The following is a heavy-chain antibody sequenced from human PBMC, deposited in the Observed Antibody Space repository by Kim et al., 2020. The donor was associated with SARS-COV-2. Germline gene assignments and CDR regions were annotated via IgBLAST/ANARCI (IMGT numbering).Heavy chain of an antibody. Sequence: SETLSLTCTVSGGSIRSSSHYWGWIRQPPGKWLEWIGSIHFSGSTYYNPSLKSRVSISLDTSKNQFSLKLSSVTAADTAVYYCARPYNNGWYYFDFWGQGTLVTVSS. D-gene: IGHD6-19*01. CDR3: ARPYNNGWYYFDF. V-gene: IGHV4-39*01. CDR1: GGSIRSSSHY. CDR2: IHFSGST. J-gene: IGHJ4*02.